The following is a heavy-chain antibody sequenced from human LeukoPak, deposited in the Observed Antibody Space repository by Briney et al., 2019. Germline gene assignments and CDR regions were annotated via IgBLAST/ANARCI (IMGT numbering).Heavy chain of an antibody. CDR1: GGSIGGYY. CDR3: ARFRDSGGGCYFLDY. CDR2: IYYSGSP. V-gene: IGHV4-59*01. Sequence: PSETLSLTCTVAGGSIGGYYWSWIRQPPGRGLEWIGNIYYSGSPNYSPSLKRRVAISVDTSKNQFSLNLSSMTAADTAVYYCARFRDSGGGCYFLDYGGQGTLVTVSS. J-gene: IGHJ4*02. D-gene: IGHD2-21*02.